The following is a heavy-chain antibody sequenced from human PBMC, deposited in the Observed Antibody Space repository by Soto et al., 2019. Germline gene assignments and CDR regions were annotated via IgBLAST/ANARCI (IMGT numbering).Heavy chain of an antibody. CDR2: INPSGGST. Sequence: ASVKVSCKASGYTFTSYYMHWVRQAPGQGLEWMGIINPSGGSTSYAQKFHGRVTMTRDTSTSTIYMELSSLRSEDTAVYYCASDSHPTDTAMVPNWFDPWGQGTLVSV. J-gene: IGHJ5*02. V-gene: IGHV1-46*01. CDR3: ASDSHPTDTAMVPNWFDP. D-gene: IGHD5-18*01. CDR1: GYTFTSYY.